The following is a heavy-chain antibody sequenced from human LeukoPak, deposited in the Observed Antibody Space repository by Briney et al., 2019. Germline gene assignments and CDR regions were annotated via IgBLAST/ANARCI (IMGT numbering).Heavy chain of an antibody. V-gene: IGHV3-7*01. CDR3: ATSRTFDY. CDR2: IKQDGSEK. Sequence: GGSLRLSCVGSGFSFSSLWMSWVRQTPGKGLEWVANIKQDGSEKYYVDSVKGRFTISRDNAENSLYLQMNSLRAEDTAVYYCATSRTFDYWGQGTLVTVSS. D-gene: IGHD1-7*01. CDR1: GFSFSSLW. J-gene: IGHJ4*02.